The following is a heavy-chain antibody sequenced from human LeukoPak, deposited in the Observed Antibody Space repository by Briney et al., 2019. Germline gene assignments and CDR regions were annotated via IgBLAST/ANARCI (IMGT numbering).Heavy chain of an antibody. CDR2: ISYDGSNK. V-gene: IGHV3-30*18. D-gene: IGHD2-2*01. CDR3: AKGRNIVVVPAAIGY. J-gene: IGHJ4*02. Sequence: PGGSLRLSCAASGFTFSSYGMHWVRQAPGKGLEWVAVISYDGSNKYYADSVKGRFTISRDNSKNTLYLQMNSLRAEDTAVYYCAKGRNIVVVPAAIGYWGQGTLVTVSS. CDR1: GFTFSSYG.